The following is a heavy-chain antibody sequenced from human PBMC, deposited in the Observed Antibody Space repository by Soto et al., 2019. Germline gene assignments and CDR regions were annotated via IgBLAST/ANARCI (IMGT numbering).Heavy chain of an antibody. V-gene: IGHV3-7*04. D-gene: IGHD3-22*01. Sequence: GGSLRLSCAASGFTCSTYWMSLVRQAPGKGLEWVANIKQDGSEKWYVGSVKGRFTISRDNAKNSLYLQMNNLRTEDTAVYYCARGDYFDSSGPFSDAFDVWGQGTMVTVSS. CDR3: ARGDYFDSSGPFSDAFDV. CDR2: IKQDGSEK. J-gene: IGHJ3*01. CDR1: GFTCSTYW.